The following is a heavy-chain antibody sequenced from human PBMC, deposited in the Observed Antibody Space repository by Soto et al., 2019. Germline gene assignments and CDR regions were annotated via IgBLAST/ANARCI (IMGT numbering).Heavy chain of an antibody. J-gene: IGHJ4*02. CDR1: GYTFSNYY. V-gene: IGHV1-46*03. CDR2: IKLSDAWT. Sequence: GASVKGSCKTSGYTFSNYYIHWVRQAPGQGAEWVGLIKLSDAWTNYGQKFPDRVTMTWDRSTSTVYMELSSLTSEDTALYYCNREPRHTSYFDYWGQGTLVTVSS. CDR3: NREPRHTSYFDY.